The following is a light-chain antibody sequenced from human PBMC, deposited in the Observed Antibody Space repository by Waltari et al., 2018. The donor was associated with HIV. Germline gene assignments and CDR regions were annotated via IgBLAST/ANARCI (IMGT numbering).Light chain of an antibody. J-gene: IGLJ3*02. CDR1: ALPKQY. CDR2: KGR. Sequence: SYELTQPPSVSVSPGQTARITCSGDALPKQYAYWYQQKPGQAPVLVKYKGRQGPSGIPGRLSGSSSGTTVTLTIRGVQAEDEADYYCQSADSSGTYYWVFGGGTKLTVL. V-gene: IGLV3-25*03. CDR3: QSADSSGTYYWV.